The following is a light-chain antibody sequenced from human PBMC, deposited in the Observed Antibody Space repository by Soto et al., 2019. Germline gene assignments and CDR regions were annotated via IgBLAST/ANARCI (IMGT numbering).Light chain of an antibody. CDR3: QQYGSSGT. CDR2: KAS. J-gene: IGKJ1*01. CDR1: QSISTW. Sequence: DIQMTQSPSTLSASVGDRVIITCRASQSISTWLAWHQQKPGKAPKLLISKASSLESGVPSRFSGSGSGTEFTLTISRLEPEDFAVYYCQQYGSSGTFGQGTKVDI. V-gene: IGKV1-5*03.